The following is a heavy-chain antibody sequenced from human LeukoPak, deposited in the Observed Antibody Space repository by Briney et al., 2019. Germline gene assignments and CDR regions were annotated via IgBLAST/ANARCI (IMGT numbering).Heavy chain of an antibody. CDR2: ISYDGSNK. J-gene: IGHJ4*02. CDR3: AIATVRGVISPFDY. Sequence: GGSLRLSCAASGFTFSSYGMHWVRQAPGKGLEWVPVISYDGSNKYYADSVKGRFTISRDNSKNTLYLQMNSLRAEDTAVYYCAIATVRGVISPFDYWGQGTLVTVSS. V-gene: IGHV3-30*03. CDR1: GFTFSSYG. D-gene: IGHD3-10*01.